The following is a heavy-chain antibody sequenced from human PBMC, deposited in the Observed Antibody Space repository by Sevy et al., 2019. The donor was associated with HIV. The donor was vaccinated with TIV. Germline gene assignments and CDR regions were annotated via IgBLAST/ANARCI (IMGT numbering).Heavy chain of an antibody. CDR1: GFTFSDYG. V-gene: IGHV3-30*03. CDR3: ARVSTVGAMMDALDT. J-gene: IGHJ3*02. D-gene: IGHD3-16*01. Sequence: GGSLRLSCAASGFTFSDYGVHWVRQTPHKGLEWVAVMSIDGNDKHYADSARGRFTISRDKSENTLFLELNSLRHEDTAVYFCARVSTVGAMMDALDTWGQGTMVTVSS. CDR2: MSIDGNDK.